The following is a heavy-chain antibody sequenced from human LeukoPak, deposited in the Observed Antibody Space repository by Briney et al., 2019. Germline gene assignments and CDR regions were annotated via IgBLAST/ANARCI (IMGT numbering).Heavy chain of an antibody. CDR3: ARQTQGRSAFDI. CDR1: GGTFSSYA. CDR2: IIPIFGTA. V-gene: IGHV1-69*13. Sequence: SVKVSCKASGGTFSSYAISRVRQAPGRGLEWMGGIIPIFGTANYAQKFQGRVTITADESTSTAYMELSSLRSEDTAVYYCARQTQGRSAFDIWGQGTVVTVSS. J-gene: IGHJ3*02.